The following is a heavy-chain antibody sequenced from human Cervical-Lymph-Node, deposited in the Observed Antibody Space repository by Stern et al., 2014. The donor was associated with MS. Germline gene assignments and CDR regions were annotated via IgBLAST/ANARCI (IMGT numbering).Heavy chain of an antibody. J-gene: IGHJ6*02. D-gene: IGHD3-3*01. Sequence: QLVQSGAEVKKPGASVKVSCKVSGYPLTELSMHWVRQAPGKGLEWMGGFDPEDGETVYAQKFQGRLTMTEDTSTDTAYMELSSLRSEDTAVYYCATDRDDFRSGYSAPTKGYGLDLWGQGTTVSVTS. V-gene: IGHV1-24*01. CDR1: GYPLTELS. CDR3: ATDRDDFRSGYSAPTKGYGLDL. CDR2: FDPEDGET.